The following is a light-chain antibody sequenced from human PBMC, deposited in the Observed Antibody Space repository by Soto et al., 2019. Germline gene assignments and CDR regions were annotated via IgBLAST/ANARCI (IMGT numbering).Light chain of an antibody. CDR2: DAS. CDR1: QTISHW. Sequence: DIHLTQSPSTLSASVGDRVTITCRASQTISHWLAWYQQKPGKAPKLLIFDASSLENGVPSRFSGSGPGTEFTLTITGLQPDDFATYYCQQYNTYWTFGQGTKVDIK. J-gene: IGKJ1*01. V-gene: IGKV1-5*01. CDR3: QQYNTYWT.